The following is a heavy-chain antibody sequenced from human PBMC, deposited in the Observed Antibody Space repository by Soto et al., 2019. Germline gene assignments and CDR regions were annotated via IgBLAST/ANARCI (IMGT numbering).Heavy chain of an antibody. CDR2: IESASDT. Sequence: PGGSLRLSCTASGFTFTAYHMSWVRQAPGKGLEWVSAIESASDTHYADSVKGRFTISRDNAKNSLYLQMNSLRAEDTAVYYCARDYLAAHSYWGQGTLVTVSS. CDR1: GFTFTAYH. V-gene: IGHV3-23*01. CDR3: ARDYLAAHSY. D-gene: IGHD6-13*01. J-gene: IGHJ4*02.